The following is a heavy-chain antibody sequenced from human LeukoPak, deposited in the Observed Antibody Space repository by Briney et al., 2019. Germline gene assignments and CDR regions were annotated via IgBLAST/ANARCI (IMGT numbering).Heavy chain of an antibody. J-gene: IGHJ3*02. CDR1: GGSIRSNTNFWGWDSSSY. V-gene: IGHV4-39*01. Sequence: SETLSLTCSVSGGSIRSNTNFWGWDSSSYWGWIRQPPGKGLEWIGSIHFTRTTYYNSSLQSRLTISVDTSKNLFSLKLTSVTATDTALYYCARQRDTASVGAFDTWGQGTMVIVSP. CDR2: IHFTRTT. CDR3: ARQRDTASVGAFDT. D-gene: IGHD2-2*02.